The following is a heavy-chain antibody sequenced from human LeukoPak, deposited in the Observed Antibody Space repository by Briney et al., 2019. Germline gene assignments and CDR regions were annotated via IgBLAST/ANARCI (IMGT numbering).Heavy chain of an antibody. CDR3: ARHASSIYCSGGSCYFDY. V-gene: IGHV5-51*01. D-gene: IGHD2-15*01. CDR2: IYPGDSDT. Sequence: GESLKISCKGSGYSFTSYWIGWVRQMPGKGLEWMGIIYPGDSDTRYSPSFQGQVTISADKSISTAYLQWSSLKASDTAMYYCARHASSIYCSGGSCYFDYWGQGTLVTVSS. J-gene: IGHJ4*02. CDR1: GYSFTSYW.